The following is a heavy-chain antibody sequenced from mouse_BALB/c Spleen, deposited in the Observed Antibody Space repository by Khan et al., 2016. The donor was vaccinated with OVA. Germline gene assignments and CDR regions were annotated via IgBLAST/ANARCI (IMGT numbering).Heavy chain of an antibody. J-gene: IGHJ3*01. CDR1: GYIFTSYW. Sequence: QVQLQQSGAELVRPGASVKLSCKTSGYIFTSYWIHWVKQRSGQGLEWIARIYPGTGSIYYNEKFKGKATLTADKSSSTAFMQLISLKSEDSAGSFYARRGDSEEAGFAYWVQGTLFTVSA. CDR3: ARRGDSEEAGFAY. CDR2: IYPGTGSI. V-gene: IGHV1S132*01.